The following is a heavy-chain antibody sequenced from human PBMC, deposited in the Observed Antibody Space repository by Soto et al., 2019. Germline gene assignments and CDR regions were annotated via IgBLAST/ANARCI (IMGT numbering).Heavy chain of an antibody. CDR2: IDPSDSET. Sequence: GESLKISCKASGYSFIKYWNYWVRQMPGKGLEWMGKIDPSDSETDYSPPFQGHVAISADKSISTSYLQWSSLKASDTAMYYCATRYYYNDEALDIWGQGTMVTVSS. CDR3: ATRYYYNDEALDI. D-gene: IGHD3-10*01. CDR1: GYSFIKYW. J-gene: IGHJ3*02. V-gene: IGHV5-10-1*01.